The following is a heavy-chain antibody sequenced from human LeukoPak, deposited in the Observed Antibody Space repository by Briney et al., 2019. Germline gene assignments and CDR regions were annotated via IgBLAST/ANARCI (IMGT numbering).Heavy chain of an antibody. D-gene: IGHD1/OR15-1a*01. CDR2: IKQDGSEK. J-gene: IGHJ4*02. CDR3: ARETRGSPHFDY. V-gene: IGHV3-7*01. CDR1: GITFSSYW. Sequence: GGSLRLSCAASGITFSSYWMNWVRQAPGKGLEWVANIKQDGSEKYYVDSAKGRFTISRGNAKNSLYLRMNSLRAEDTAVYYCARETRGSPHFDYWGQGTLVTVSS.